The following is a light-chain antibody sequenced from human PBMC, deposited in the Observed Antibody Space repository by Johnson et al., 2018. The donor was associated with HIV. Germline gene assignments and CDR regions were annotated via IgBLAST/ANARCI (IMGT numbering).Light chain of an antibody. CDR2: DNN. Sequence: QPVLTQPPSVSAAPGQKVTISCSGSSSNIGNNYVSWYQQLPGTAPKLLIYDNNKRPSGISDRFSGSKSGTSATLGITGLQTGDEADYYSGTWDSSLRSGFFGTGTKVTVL. CDR1: SSNIGNNY. CDR3: GTWDSSLRSGF. V-gene: IGLV1-51*01. J-gene: IGLJ1*01.